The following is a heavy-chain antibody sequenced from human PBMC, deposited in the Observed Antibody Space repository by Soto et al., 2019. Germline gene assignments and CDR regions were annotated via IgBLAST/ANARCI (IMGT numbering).Heavy chain of an antibody. CDR2: ISYDGSNK. V-gene: IGHV3-30-3*01. Sequence: GGSLRLSCAASGFSFSNYAMHWVRQAPGKGLEWVAVISYDGSNKYYADSVKGRFTISRDISMNTLYLQMNSLRPEDTALYYCAIRASYYDSSGYFDYWGQGT. CDR3: AIRASYYDSSGYFDY. CDR1: GFSFSNYA. J-gene: IGHJ4*02. D-gene: IGHD3-22*01.